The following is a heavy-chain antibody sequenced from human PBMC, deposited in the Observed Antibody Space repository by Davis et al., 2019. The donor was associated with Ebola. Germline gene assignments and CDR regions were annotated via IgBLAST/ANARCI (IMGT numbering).Heavy chain of an antibody. CDR3: AKTRGVAAASAFDY. CDR2: ISGSGATT. D-gene: IGHD6-13*01. V-gene: IGHV3-23*01. J-gene: IGHJ4*02. CDR1: GITFSSYA. Sequence: GGSLRLSCAASGITFSSYAMSWVRQAPGKGLEWVSSISGSGATTYYADSVKGRFTISRDNSKNTLYLQMNSLRAEDTAVYYCAKTRGVAAASAFDYWGQGTLVTVSS.